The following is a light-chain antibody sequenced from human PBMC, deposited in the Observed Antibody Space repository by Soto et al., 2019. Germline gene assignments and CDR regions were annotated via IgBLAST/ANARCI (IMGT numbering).Light chain of an antibody. CDR1: SSNIGNYY. V-gene: IGLV1-51*01. CDR3: GTWDDSLSDAV. CDR2: DDN. J-gene: IGLJ3*02. Sequence: QSVLTQPLSVSAAPGQKVTISRSGGSSNIGNYYVSWYRQLPGAAPKLLIYDDNKRPSGIPDRFSGSKSGTSATLGITGLQTGDEADYYCGTWDDSLSDAVFGGGTQLTVL.